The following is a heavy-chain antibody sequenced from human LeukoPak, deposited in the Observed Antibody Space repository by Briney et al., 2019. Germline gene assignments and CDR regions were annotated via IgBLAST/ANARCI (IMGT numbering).Heavy chain of an antibody. CDR2: IYTSGST. CDR3: ARETRAVAGTPDYYYYGMDV. Sequence: PSETLSLTCTVSGGSISSYYWSWVRQPAGKGLEWIGRIYTSGSTNYNPSLKSRVTMSVDTSKNQFSLKLSSVTAADTAVYYCARETRAVAGTPDYYYYGMDVWGQGTTVTVSS. V-gene: IGHV4-4*07. J-gene: IGHJ6*02. CDR1: GGSISSYY. D-gene: IGHD6-19*01.